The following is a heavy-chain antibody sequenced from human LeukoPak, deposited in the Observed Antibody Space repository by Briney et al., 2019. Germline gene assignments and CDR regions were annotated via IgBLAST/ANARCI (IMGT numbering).Heavy chain of an antibody. D-gene: IGHD6-6*01. J-gene: IGHJ4*02. CDR3: ARGSPARFDY. V-gene: IGHV4-34*01. Sequence: SETLPLTCAVYGGSFSGYYWSWIRQPPGKGLEWIGEINHSGSTNYNPSLKSRVTISVDTSKNQFSLKLSSVTAADTAVYYCARGSPARFDYWGQGTLVTVSS. CDR1: GGSFSGYY. CDR2: INHSGST.